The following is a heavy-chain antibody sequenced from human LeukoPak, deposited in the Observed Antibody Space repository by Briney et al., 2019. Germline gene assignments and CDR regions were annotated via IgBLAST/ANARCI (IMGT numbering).Heavy chain of an antibody. J-gene: IGHJ3*02. CDR3: ARGRSHLDAFDI. V-gene: IGHV4-4*07. D-gene: IGHD1-26*01. CDR1: GGSISSYY. Sequence: SETLSLTCTVSGGSISSYYWSWIRQPAGKGLEWIGRIYTSGSTNYNPSLKSRVTISVDTSKNQFSLKLSSVTAADTAVYYCARGRSHLDAFDIWGQGTMVTVSS. CDR2: IYTSGST.